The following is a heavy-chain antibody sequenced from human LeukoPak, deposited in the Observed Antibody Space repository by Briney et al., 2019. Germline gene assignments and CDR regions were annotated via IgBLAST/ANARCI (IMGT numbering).Heavy chain of an antibody. V-gene: IGHV3-33*01. Sequence: GGSLRLSCAASGFTSSSYGMHWVRQAPGKGLEWVAVIWYDGSNKYYADSVKGRFTISRDNSKNTLYLQMNSLRAEDTAVYYCARAGWIQLWYFDYWGQGTLVTVSS. CDR2: IWYDGSNK. D-gene: IGHD5-18*01. CDR3: ARAGWIQLWYFDY. CDR1: GFTSSSYG. J-gene: IGHJ4*02.